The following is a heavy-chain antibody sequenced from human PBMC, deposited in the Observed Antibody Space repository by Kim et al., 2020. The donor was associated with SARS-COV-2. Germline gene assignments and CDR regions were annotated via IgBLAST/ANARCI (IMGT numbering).Heavy chain of an antibody. CDR1: GYTFTSYG. D-gene: IGHD1-1*01. CDR2: ISVYNGNT. J-gene: IGHJ6*02. Sequence: ASVKVSCKASGYTFTSYGISWVRQAPGQGLEWMGWISVYNGNTNYAQNLQGRVTVTTDTSTSTAYMELRSLRSDDTAVYYCGTSPAQNEWAGRLDVWGQGTTVTVSS. CDR3: GTSPAQNEWAGRLDV. V-gene: IGHV1-18*04.